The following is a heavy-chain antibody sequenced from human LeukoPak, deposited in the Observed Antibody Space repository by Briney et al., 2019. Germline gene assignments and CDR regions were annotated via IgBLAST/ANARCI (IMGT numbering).Heavy chain of an antibody. V-gene: IGHV3-30*04. CDR3: AKDLSAAGYYDTLSCVDY. CDR1: GFTFSSYA. Sequence: PGGSLRLSCAASGFTFSSYAMHWVRQAPGKGLEWVAVISYDGSNKYYADSVKGRFTISRDNSKNTLYLQMNSLRAEDTAVYYCAKDLSAAGYYDTLSCVDYWGQGTLVTVSS. D-gene: IGHD3-22*01. CDR2: ISYDGSNK. J-gene: IGHJ4*02.